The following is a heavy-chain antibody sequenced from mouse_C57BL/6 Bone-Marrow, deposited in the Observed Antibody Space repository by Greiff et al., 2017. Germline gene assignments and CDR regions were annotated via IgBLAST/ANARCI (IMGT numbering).Heavy chain of an antibody. Sequence: VQLKQSGAELVRPGASVKLSCTASGFNIKDYYMHWVKQRPEQGLAWIGRIDPEDGDTEYAPKFQGKATMTADTSANTAYLQLSSLTSEDTAVYYCTLIYYYGSSYDPRYFDVWGRGTTVTVSS. CDR3: TLIYYYGSSYDPRYFDV. CDR1: GFNIKDYY. D-gene: IGHD1-1*01. V-gene: IGHV14-1*01. CDR2: IDPEDGDT. J-gene: IGHJ1*03.